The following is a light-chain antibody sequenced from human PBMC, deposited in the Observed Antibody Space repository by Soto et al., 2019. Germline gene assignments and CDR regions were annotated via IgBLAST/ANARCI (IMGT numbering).Light chain of an antibody. V-gene: IGLV1-44*01. J-gene: IGLJ1*01. Sequence: QSVLTQPPSASGTPGQRVTISCSGSSSNIGSNTVNWYQQLPGTAPKLLIYSHNQRPSGVPDRFSGSKSGTSASLAISGLQSGDEADYYCATWDDSLDGDVFGTGTKLTVL. CDR1: SSNIGSNT. CDR3: ATWDDSLDGDV. CDR2: SHN.